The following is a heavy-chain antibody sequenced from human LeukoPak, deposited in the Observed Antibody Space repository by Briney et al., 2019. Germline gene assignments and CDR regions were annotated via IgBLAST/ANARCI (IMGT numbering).Heavy chain of an antibody. D-gene: IGHD1-7*01. V-gene: IGHV1-46*01. CDR3: AREELRSWFDP. CDR2: INPSGGST. J-gene: IGHJ5*02. Sequence: ASVKVSCKASGYTFTTNYILWVRQAPGQGLEWMGIINPSGGSTTYAQKFQGRVTMTRDTSTSTVYMELSSLRSEDTAVYYCAREELRSWFDPWGQGALVTVSS. CDR1: GYTFTTNY.